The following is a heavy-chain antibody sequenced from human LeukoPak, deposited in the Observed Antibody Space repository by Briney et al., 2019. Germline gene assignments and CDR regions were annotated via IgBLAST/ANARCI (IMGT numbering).Heavy chain of an antibody. CDR2: IYPGDSDT. CDR3: ARGEMRYCTGGSCYDY. Sequence: GQSLKISCKGSGYRFTSYWIGWVRQMPGKGLEWMGIIYPGDSDTTYSPSFQGQVTISADKSISTAYLQWSSLKASDTAMYYCARGEMRYCTGGSCYDYWGQGTLVTVSS. CDR1: GYRFTSYW. D-gene: IGHD2-15*01. J-gene: IGHJ4*02. V-gene: IGHV5-51*01.